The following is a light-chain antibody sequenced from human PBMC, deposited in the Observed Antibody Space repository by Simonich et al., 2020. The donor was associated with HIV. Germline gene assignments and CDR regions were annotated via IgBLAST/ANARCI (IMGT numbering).Light chain of an antibody. CDR2: AAS. V-gene: IGKV1-39*01. Sequence: DIQMTQSPSSLSAAVGDRFTITCRASQSISSYLNWYQEKPGKAPKLLIYAASSLQSGFPSRFSGSGSGTDFTLTVTSLQPEDFATDYCQQCYSTPLTFGGGTKVEIK. CDR1: QSISSY. CDR3: QQCYSTPLT. J-gene: IGKJ4*01.